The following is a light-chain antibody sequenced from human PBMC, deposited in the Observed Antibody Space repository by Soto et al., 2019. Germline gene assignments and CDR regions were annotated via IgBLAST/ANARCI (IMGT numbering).Light chain of an antibody. CDR1: QSVSNNY. CDR3: QQYGSSPPIT. CDR2: GAS. Sequence: EIVLTQSPGTLSLSPGERATLSCRASQSVSNNYLAWYQQKPGQAPRLLIYGASSRATGIPDRFTGSGSGTAFTLTIARLEPADYAVYYCQQYGSSPPITFAQGTRLDIK. J-gene: IGKJ5*01. V-gene: IGKV3-20*01.